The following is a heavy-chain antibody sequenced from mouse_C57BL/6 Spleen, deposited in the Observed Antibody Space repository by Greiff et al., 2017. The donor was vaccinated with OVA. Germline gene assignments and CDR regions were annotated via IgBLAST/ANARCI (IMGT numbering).Heavy chain of an antibody. J-gene: IGHJ3*01. CDR1: GFTFSDYG. CDR3: ARSGDGSSYWFAY. Sequence: EVQGVESGGGLVKPGGSLKLSCAASGFTFSDYGMHWVRQAPETGLEWVAYISSGSSTIYYADTVKGRFTIYRDNAKNTLFLQMTSLRSEDTSMYYCARSGDGSSYWFAYWGQGTLVTVSA. CDR2: ISSGSSTI. D-gene: IGHD1-1*01. V-gene: IGHV5-17*01.